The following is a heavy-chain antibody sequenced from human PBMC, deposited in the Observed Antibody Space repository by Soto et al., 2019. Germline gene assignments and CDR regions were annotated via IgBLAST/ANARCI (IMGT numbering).Heavy chain of an antibody. V-gene: IGHV4-39*01. J-gene: IGHJ6*02. CDR2: IYYSGST. D-gene: IGHD3-3*01. Sequence: SETLSLTCTVSGGSISSSSYYWGWIRQPPGKGLEWIGSIYYSGSTYYNPSLKSRVTISVDTSKNQFSLKLSSVTAADTAVYYCASIESGYRAYYRMDVWGQGTTVTVSS. CDR3: ASIESGYRAYYRMDV. CDR1: GGSISSSSYY.